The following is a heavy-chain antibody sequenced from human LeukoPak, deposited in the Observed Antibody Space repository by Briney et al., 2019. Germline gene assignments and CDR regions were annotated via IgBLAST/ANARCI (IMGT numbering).Heavy chain of an antibody. CDR2: INPSGGST. V-gene: IGHV1-46*01. CDR1: GYTFTSYY. CDR3: ARDPPRHRVGATKARKNHFDY. J-gene: IGHJ4*02. Sequence: ASVKVSCKASGYTFTSYYMHWVRQAPGQGLEWMGIINPSGGSTSYAQKLQGRVTMTTDTSTSTAYMELRSLRSDDTAVYYCARDPPRHRVGATKARKNHFDYWGQGTPVTVSS. D-gene: IGHD1-26*01.